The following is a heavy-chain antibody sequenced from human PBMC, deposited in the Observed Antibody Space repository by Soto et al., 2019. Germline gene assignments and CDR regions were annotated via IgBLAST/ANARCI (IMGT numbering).Heavy chain of an antibody. D-gene: IGHD1-26*01. CDR1: GFTFSSYA. V-gene: IGHV3-23*01. CDR3: ARRGSGSYYDY. J-gene: IGHJ4*02. CDR2: IRGSDGST. Sequence: EVQLLESGGGLVQPGGSLRLSCAASGFTFSSYAMRWVRQAPVKGLAWVSAIRGSDGSTYYADSVKGRFTISRDNSKNTLYMQMNSLRAEDTAVYYCARRGSGSYYDYWCQGTLVTVSS.